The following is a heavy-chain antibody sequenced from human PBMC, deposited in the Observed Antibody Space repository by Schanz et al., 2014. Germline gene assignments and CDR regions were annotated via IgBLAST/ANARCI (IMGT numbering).Heavy chain of an antibody. Sequence: EVQLLESGGGLVEPGGSLRLSCAASGFMFSSYGMHWVRQAPGRGLEWVARINSVGSNTDYADSVTGRFTISRDNAKNTLYLQMNTLRAEDTAVYYCARKMKLGVYGGKGHDSLDIWGQGTMVTVSS. CDR2: INSVGSNT. CDR1: GFMFSSYG. D-gene: IGHD4-17*01. V-gene: IGHV3-74*02. CDR3: ARKMKLGVYGGKGHDSLDI. J-gene: IGHJ3*02.